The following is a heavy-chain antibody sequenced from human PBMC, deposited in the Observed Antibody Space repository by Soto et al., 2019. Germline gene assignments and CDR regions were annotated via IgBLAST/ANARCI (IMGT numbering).Heavy chain of an antibody. D-gene: IGHD3-10*01. Sequence: SETLSLTCTVSGGSISSSSYYWGWIRQPPGKGLERIGNIYYSGSTYYNPSLKSRVTISVDTSKNQFSLKLSSVTAADTAVYYCASQITMVRGVPGFDPWGQGTLVTVSS. V-gene: IGHV4-39*01. CDR2: IYYSGST. CDR1: GGSISSSSYY. CDR3: ASQITMVRGVPGFDP. J-gene: IGHJ5*02.